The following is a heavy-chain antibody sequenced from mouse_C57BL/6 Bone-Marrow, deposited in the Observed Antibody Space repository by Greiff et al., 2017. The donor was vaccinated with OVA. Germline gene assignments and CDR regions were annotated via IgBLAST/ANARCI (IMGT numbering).Heavy chain of an antibody. Sequence: EVQLQQSGPELVKPGASVKISCKASGYTFTDYYMNWVKQSHGKSLEWIGDINPNNGGTSYNQKFKGKATLTVDKSSSTAYMELRSLTSEDSAVYYCAREGDYDRGYYAMDYWGQGTSVTVSS. J-gene: IGHJ4*01. CDR1: GYTFTDYY. CDR2: INPNNGGT. V-gene: IGHV1-26*01. CDR3: AREGDYDRGYYAMDY. D-gene: IGHD2-4*01.